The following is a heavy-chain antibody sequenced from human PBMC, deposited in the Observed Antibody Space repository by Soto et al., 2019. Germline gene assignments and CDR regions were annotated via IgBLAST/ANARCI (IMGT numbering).Heavy chain of an antibody. CDR3: GGGLTTGTRLFDY. CDR1: GFTFSSYS. V-gene: IGHV3-21*01. D-gene: IGHD6-13*01. CDR2: ISSSSSYI. J-gene: IGHJ4*02. Sequence: EVQLVESGGGLVKPGGSLRLSCAASGFTFSSYSMNWVRQAPGKGLEWVSSISSSSSYIYYADSVKGRFTISRDNAKKSLYLQMNRLRAEDTAVYYWGGGLTTGTRLFDYWGQGTLVNVSS.